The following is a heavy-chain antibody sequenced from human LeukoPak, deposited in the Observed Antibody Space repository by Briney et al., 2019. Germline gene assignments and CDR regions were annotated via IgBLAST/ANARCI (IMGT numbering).Heavy chain of an antibody. CDR2: ISYDGSNK. Sequence: PGGSLRLSCAASGFTFSSYAMHWVRQAPGKGLEWVAVISYDGSNKYYADSVKGRFTISRDNSKNTLYLQMNSLRAEDTAVYYCAKGHYGSKNWFDPWGQGTLVTVSS. V-gene: IGHV3-30-3*01. D-gene: IGHD3-10*01. CDR1: GFTFSSYA. CDR3: AKGHYGSKNWFDP. J-gene: IGHJ5*02.